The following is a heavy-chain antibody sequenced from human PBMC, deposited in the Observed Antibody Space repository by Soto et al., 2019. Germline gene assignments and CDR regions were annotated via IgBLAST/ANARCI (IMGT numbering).Heavy chain of an antibody. D-gene: IGHD6-6*01. CDR1: GFTFSSYS. J-gene: IGHJ6*03. CDR2: ISSSSSYI. Sequence: EAQLVESGGGLVKPGGSLRLSCAASGFTFSSYSMNWVRQAPGKGLEWVSSISSSSSYIYYADSVKGRFTISRDNAKNSLYLQMNSLRAEDTAVYYCARDPVSSSDYYYYYMDVWGKGTTVTVSS. CDR3: ARDPVSSSDYYYYYMDV. V-gene: IGHV3-21*01.